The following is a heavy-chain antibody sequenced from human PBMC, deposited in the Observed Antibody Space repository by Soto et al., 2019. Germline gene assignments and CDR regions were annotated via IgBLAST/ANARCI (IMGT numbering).Heavy chain of an antibody. Sequence: QVQLVESGGGVVQPGRSLRLSCAASRFTFSSYAMHWVRQAPGKGLEWVAVISYDGSNKYYADSVKGRFTISRDNSKNTLYLQMNSLRAEDTAVYYCARDPVAYCGGDCRTFDYWGQGTLVTVSS. J-gene: IGHJ4*02. CDR3: ARDPVAYCGGDCRTFDY. D-gene: IGHD2-21*02. CDR1: RFTFSSYA. V-gene: IGHV3-30-3*01. CDR2: ISYDGSNK.